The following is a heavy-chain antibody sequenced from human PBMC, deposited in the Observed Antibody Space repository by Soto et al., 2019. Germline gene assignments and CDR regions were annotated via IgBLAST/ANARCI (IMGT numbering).Heavy chain of an antibody. CDR3: ARDQYYDFWSGYYRAYGMDV. V-gene: IGHV3-21*01. CDR1: GFTFSSYN. Sequence: EVQLVESGGGLVKPGGSLRLSCAASGFTFSSYNMNWVRQAPGKGLEWVSSISSSSSYIYYADSVKGRFTISRDNAKNAXYXXMNSLRVEDTAVYYCARDQYYDFWSGYYRAYGMDVWGQGTTVTVSS. CDR2: ISSSSSYI. D-gene: IGHD3-3*01. J-gene: IGHJ6*02.